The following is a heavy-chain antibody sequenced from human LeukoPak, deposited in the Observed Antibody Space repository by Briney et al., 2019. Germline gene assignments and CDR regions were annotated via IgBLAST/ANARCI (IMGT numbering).Heavy chain of an antibody. D-gene: IGHD6-13*01. CDR1: GYTFTGYY. CDR3: ATPSSSSWYGFDP. J-gene: IGHJ5*02. V-gene: IGHV1-2*02. CDR2: IDPNSGGT. Sequence: ASVKVSCKTSGYTFTGYYIHWVRQAPGQGLEWVGWIDPNSGGTNYAQKFQGRVTLTRDTSISTAYMELSRLTSADTAVYRCATPSSSSWYGFDPWGQGTLVTVSS.